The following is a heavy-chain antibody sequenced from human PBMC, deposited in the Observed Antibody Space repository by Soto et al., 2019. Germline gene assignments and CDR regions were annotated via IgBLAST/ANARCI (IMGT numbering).Heavy chain of an antibody. V-gene: IGHV4-59*01. D-gene: IGHD4-17*01. CDR2: IYYSGST. CDR1: GGTISSYY. Sequence: SETLSLTCTVSGGTISSYYWSWIRQPPGKGLEWIGYIYYSGSTNYNPSLKSRVTISVDTSKNQFSLKLSSVTAADTAVYYCARGMDDYGDYDRWGQGTLVTVSS. J-gene: IGHJ4*02. CDR3: ARGMDDYGDYDR.